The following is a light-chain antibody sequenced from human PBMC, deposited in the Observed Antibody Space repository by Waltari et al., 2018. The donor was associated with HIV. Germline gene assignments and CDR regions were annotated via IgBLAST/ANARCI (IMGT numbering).Light chain of an antibody. CDR2: DVT. Sequence: HSALTQPASVSGSPGQSITISCTGTSSDVGGYNYVSWYQQHPGKAPKLMIYDVTKRTSGVSNRFSGSKSGNTASLTISRLQAEDEADYYCCSYAGSSIPVVFGGGTKLTVL. V-gene: IGLV2-23*02. CDR3: CSYAGSSIPVV. J-gene: IGLJ3*02. CDR1: SSDVGGYNY.